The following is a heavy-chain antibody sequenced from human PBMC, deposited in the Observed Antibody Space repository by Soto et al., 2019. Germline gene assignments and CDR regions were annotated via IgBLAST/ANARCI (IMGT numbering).Heavy chain of an antibody. CDR2: ISYDGSNK. CDR1: GFTFSSYA. J-gene: IGHJ4*02. CDR3: ARHKRDLRFLEWSYYFVY. D-gene: IGHD3-3*01. V-gene: IGHV3-30-3*01. Sequence: TGGSLRLSCAASGFTFSSYAIHWVRQAPGKGLEWVALISYDGSNKYYADSVKGRFTISRDNSKNTLYLQMNSLRAEDTAVYYCARHKRDLRFLEWSYYFVYWGQGTLVTVSS.